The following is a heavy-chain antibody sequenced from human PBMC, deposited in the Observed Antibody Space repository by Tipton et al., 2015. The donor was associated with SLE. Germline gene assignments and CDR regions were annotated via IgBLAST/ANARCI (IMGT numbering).Heavy chain of an antibody. J-gene: IGHJ4*02. D-gene: IGHD1-20*01. CDR3: ARGGITGTTGYFDY. CDR2: IKQDGSEK. V-gene: IGHV3-7*01. Sequence: GSLRLSCAASGFTFSSYWMSWVHQAPGKGLEWVANIKQDGSEKYYVDSVKGRFTISRDNAKNSLYLQMNSLRAEDTAVYYCARGGITGTTGYFDYWGQGTLVTVSS. CDR1: GFTFSSYW.